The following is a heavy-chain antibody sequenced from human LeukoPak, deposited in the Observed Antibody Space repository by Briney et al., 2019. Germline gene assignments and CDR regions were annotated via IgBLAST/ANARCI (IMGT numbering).Heavy chain of an antibody. CDR3: ARNTGYYKTLDY. J-gene: IGHJ4*02. V-gene: IGHV3-21*04. D-gene: IGHD3-9*01. Sequence: GGSLRLSCAASGFTFSSYNMNWVRQAPGKGLEWVSSISSSSSYIYYADSVKGRFTISRDNAKNSLYLQMNSLRVEDTAVYYCARNTGYYKTLDYWGQGTLVTVSS. CDR1: GFTFSSYN. CDR2: ISSSSSYI.